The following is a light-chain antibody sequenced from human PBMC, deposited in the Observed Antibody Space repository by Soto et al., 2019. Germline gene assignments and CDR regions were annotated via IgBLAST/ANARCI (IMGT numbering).Light chain of an antibody. CDR1: QDISDY. CDR2: GAS. CDR3: LQSHNYPRT. J-gene: IGKJ1*01. Sequence: AIQMTQSASSLSASVGDRVTITCLASQDISDYVGWYQQTPGKAPKLLISGASRLQSGVPSRFSGSGSGPAFTLTITSLRPEDSATYYCLQSHNYPRTFGQGTKVDIK. V-gene: IGKV1-6*01.